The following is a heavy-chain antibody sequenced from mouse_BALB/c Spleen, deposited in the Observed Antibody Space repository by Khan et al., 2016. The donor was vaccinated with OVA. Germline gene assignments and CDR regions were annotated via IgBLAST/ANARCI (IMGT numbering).Heavy chain of an antibody. J-gene: IGHJ4*01. CDR1: GYSITSNYA. CDR3: ARGNDYGYTMDY. Sequence: EVKLQESGPGLVKPSQSLSLTCTVTGYSITSNYAWNWIRQFPGNKLEWMGYISYSGLTSYNPSLKSRISITRDTSKNQFFLQLNSVTTDDTATYYCARGNDYGYTMDYWGQGTSVTVSS. D-gene: IGHD1-1*01. V-gene: IGHV3-2*02. CDR2: ISYSGLT.